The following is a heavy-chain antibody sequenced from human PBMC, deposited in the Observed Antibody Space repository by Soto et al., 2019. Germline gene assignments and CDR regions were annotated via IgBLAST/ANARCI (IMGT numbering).Heavy chain of an antibody. CDR3: ARGNDFWSGYYFSIMLDYYYGMDV. V-gene: IGHV1-3*01. CDR1: GYTFTSYA. D-gene: IGHD3-3*01. CDR2: INAGNGNT. Sequence: ASVKVSCKASGYTFTSYAMHWVRQAPGQRLEWMGWINAGNGNTKYSQKFQGRVTITRDTSASTAYMELSSLRSEDTAVYYCARGNDFWSGYYFSIMLDYYYGMDVWGQGTTVTVSS. J-gene: IGHJ6*02.